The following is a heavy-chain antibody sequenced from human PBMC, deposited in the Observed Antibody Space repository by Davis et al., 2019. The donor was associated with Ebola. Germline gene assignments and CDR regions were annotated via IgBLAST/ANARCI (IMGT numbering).Heavy chain of an antibody. CDR1: AGSFSGYY. CDR3: ARCPYYYGSGHYYYYYGMDV. V-gene: IGHV4-34*01. Sequence: MPSETLSLTCAVYAGSFSGYYWSWIRQPPGKGLEWIGEINHSGSTNYNPSLKSRVTISVDTSKNQFSLKLSSVTAAATAVYYCARCPYYYGSGHYYYYYGMDVWGQGTTVTVSS. CDR2: INHSGST. J-gene: IGHJ6*02. D-gene: IGHD3-10*01.